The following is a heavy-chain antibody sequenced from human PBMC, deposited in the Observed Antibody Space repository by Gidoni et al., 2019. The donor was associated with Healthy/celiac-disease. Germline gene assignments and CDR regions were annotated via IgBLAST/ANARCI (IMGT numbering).Heavy chain of an antibody. J-gene: IGHJ3*02. CDR3: ARKRMGDAFDI. CDR2: IYYSGST. V-gene: IGHV4-39*01. D-gene: IGHD2-15*01. CDR1: GGSISSSSYY. Sequence: QLHLQESGPGLVKPSETLSLTCTVSGGSISSSSYYWGWIRQPPGKGLEWIGSIYYSGSTYYNPSLKSRVTISVDTSKNQFSLKLSSVTAADTAVYYCARKRMGDAFDIWGQGTMVTVSS.